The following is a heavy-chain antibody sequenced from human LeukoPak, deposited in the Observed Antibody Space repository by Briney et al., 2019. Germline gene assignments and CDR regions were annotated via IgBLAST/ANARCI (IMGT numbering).Heavy chain of an antibody. D-gene: IGHD3-10*01. Sequence: SVKVSCKASGGTFSSYAISWVRQAPGQGLEWMGGIIPIFGTANYAQKFQGRVTITTDESTSTAYMELSSLRSEDTAVYYCARVPLTMVRGVIITAHFDYWGQGTLVTVSS. CDR2: IIPIFGTA. CDR3: ARVPLTMVRGVIITAHFDY. CDR1: GGTFSSYA. J-gene: IGHJ4*02. V-gene: IGHV1-69*05.